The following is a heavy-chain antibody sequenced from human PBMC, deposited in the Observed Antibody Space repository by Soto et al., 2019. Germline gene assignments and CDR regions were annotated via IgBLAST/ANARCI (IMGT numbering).Heavy chain of an antibody. Sequence: QVQLQQWGAGLLKPSETLSLTCAVYGGSFSGYYWCWIRQPPGKGLEWIGEINHSGSTNYNPSLTSRVTRSVDTSKNQFSLKLSSVTAADTAVYYCAGDVDYWGQGTLVTVSS. J-gene: IGHJ4*02. V-gene: IGHV4-34*01. CDR3: AGDVDY. D-gene: IGHD2-21*02. CDR2: INHSGST. CDR1: GGSFSGYY.